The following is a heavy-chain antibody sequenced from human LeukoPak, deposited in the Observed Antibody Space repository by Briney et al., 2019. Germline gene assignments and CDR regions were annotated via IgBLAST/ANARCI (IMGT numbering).Heavy chain of an antibody. D-gene: IGHD2-8*02. J-gene: IGHJ1*01. CDR1: LYTLHKHY. CDR3: LCTAVPVLLGEYWTGARYL. CDR2: INPSPGGT. Sequence: GASVKVSFTCCLYTLHKHYKLRLRQAPGQGLEWMGIINPSPGGTSYPQKFQRRVTMPRDTSTSTVYMELSSLRSEDTAVYYWLCTAVPVLLGEYWTGARYLWGQGTLVTVSS. V-gene: IGHV1-46*02.